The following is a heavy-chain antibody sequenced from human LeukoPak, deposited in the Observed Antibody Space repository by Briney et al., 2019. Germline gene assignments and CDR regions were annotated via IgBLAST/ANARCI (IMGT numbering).Heavy chain of an antibody. CDR1: GFTFSSYA. Sequence: GGSLRLSCTASGFTFSSYAMSWVRQAPGKGLEWVSAISGSGGSTYYADSVKGRFTISRDNSKNTLYLQMNSLRAEDTAVYYCAKARANYDYVWGSYRTTYGYMDVWGKGTTVTVSS. D-gene: IGHD3-16*02. V-gene: IGHV3-23*01. CDR2: ISGSGGST. J-gene: IGHJ6*03. CDR3: AKARANYDYVWGSYRTTYGYMDV.